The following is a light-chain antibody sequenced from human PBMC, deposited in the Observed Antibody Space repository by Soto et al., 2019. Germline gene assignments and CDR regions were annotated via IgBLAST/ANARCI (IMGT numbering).Light chain of an antibody. J-gene: IGLJ2*01. CDR1: NIGSKS. CDR3: QVWDSSSDHVV. CDR2: YDS. V-gene: IGLV3-21*04. Sequence: YELTQPPSVSVAPGKTTRITCGGNNIGSKSVHWYQQKPGQAPVVVIYYDSDRPSGIPERFSGSNSGNTATLTISRVEAGDEADYYCQVWDSSSDHVVFGGGTKLTVL.